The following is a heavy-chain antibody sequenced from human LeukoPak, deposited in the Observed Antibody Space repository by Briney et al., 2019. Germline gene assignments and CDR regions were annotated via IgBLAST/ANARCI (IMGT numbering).Heavy chain of an antibody. CDR2: IYYSGST. CDR3: ARDRPYGGNSLDI. V-gene: IGHV4-31*03. J-gene: IGHJ3*02. CDR1: GGSISSGGYY. Sequence: SETLSLTCTVSGGSISSGGYYWSWIRQHQGKGLEWIGYIYYSGSTYYNPSLKSRVTISVDTSKNQFSLKLSSVTAADTAVYYCARDRPYGGNSLDIWGQGTMVTVSS. D-gene: IGHD4-23*01.